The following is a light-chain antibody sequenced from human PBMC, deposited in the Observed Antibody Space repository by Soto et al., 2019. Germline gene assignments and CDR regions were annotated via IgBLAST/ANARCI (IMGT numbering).Light chain of an antibody. CDR1: SSDVGGYNY. V-gene: IGLV2-8*01. J-gene: IGLJ1*01. CDR2: EVT. CDR3: CSHAGDNTYV. Sequence: QSVLTQPPSASRSPGQSVTNSCTGTSSDVGGYNYVSWYQQHPGKAPKLMIYEVTKRPSGVPDRFSGSKSGNTASLTVSGLQAEDVADYFCCSHAGDNTYVFGTGTKVTV.